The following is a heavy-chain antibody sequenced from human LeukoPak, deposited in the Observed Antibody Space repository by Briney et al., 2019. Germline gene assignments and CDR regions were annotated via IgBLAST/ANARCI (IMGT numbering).Heavy chain of an antibody. CDR1: GFTFSSYW. D-gene: IGHD2-2*01. Sequence: GGSLRLSCAASGFTFSSYWMSWVRQAPGKGLEGVANIKEDGSEKYYVDSVKGRFTISRDNAKNSLYLQMNSLRDDDTAVYYCAREKYCSGTSCYPLFDPWGQGTLVTVSS. CDR2: IKEDGSEK. J-gene: IGHJ5*02. CDR3: AREKYCSGTSCYPLFDP. V-gene: IGHV3-7*01.